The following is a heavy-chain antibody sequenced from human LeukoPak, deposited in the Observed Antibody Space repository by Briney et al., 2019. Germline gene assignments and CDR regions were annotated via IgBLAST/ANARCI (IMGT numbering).Heavy chain of an antibody. CDR3: ARQVVVVAGIDY. CDR2: INRNGGST. D-gene: IGHD2-15*01. J-gene: IGHJ4*02. V-gene: IGHV3-20*04. Sequence: GGSLRLSCAASGFSFDDYGMRWVRQAPGKGLEWVSGINRNGGSTGYADSVMGRFTISRDNAKNSLYLQMNSLRAEDTALYYCARQVVVVAGIDYWGQGTLVTVSS. CDR1: GFSFDDYG.